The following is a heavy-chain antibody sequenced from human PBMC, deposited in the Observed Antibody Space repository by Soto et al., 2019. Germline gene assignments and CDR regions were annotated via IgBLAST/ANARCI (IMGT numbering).Heavy chain of an antibody. CDR1: GYTFTSYA. J-gene: IGHJ6*03. V-gene: IGHV1-3*01. CDR2: INAGNGNT. D-gene: IGHD4-17*01. CDR3: ARDALSDYGERYYYYYYMDV. Sequence: GASVKVSCKASGYTFTSYAMHWVRQAPGQRLEWVGWINAGNGNTKYSQKFQGRVTITRDTSASTACMELSSLRSEDTAVYYFARDALSDYGERYYYYYYMDVWGKGTTVTVSS.